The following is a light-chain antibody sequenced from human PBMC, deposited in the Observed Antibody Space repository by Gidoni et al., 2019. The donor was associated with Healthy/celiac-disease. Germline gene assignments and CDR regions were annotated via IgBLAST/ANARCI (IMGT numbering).Light chain of an antibody. J-gene: IGKJ4*01. CDR3: QQYNNWLX. V-gene: IGKV3-15*01. Sequence: IVMTQAPSTLSVSPGDRATLSCRASQSVSSNLAWYQRKPGQAPSLLNYDASTRATGIPARFSCSGSGTEFTLTISSLQSEDFAVYYCQQYNNWLXFXGGTKVEIK. CDR2: DAS. CDR1: QSVSSN.